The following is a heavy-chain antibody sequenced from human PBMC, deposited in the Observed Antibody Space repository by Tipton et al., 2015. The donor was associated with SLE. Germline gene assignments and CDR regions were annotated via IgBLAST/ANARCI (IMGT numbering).Heavy chain of an antibody. V-gene: IGHV3-49*04. CDR2: IISKAYGGTT. CDR3: AREGGTLAAAAPGYFDY. Sequence: SLRLSCTASGFTFGDYAMSWVRQAPGKGLEWVGFIISKAYGGTTEYAASVKGRFTISRDDSKSIAYLQMNSLKTEDTAVYYCAREGGTLAAAAPGYFDYWGQGTLVTASS. J-gene: IGHJ4*02. CDR1: GFTFGDYA. D-gene: IGHD6-13*01.